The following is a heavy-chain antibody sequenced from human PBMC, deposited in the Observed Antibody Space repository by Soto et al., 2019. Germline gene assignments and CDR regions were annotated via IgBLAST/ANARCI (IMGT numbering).Heavy chain of an antibody. CDR3: ASEDYYDSSGYYYDLAY. Sequence: GGSLRLSCVASGFTFTNFWMSWVRQAPGKGLEWVANIKGDGSEKRYVDSVKGRFTISRDNAKNSVYLQMNSLRAEDTAVYYCASEDYYDSSGYYYDLAYWGQGT. D-gene: IGHD3-22*01. J-gene: IGHJ4*02. CDR1: GFTFTNFW. CDR2: IKGDGSEK. V-gene: IGHV3-7*01.